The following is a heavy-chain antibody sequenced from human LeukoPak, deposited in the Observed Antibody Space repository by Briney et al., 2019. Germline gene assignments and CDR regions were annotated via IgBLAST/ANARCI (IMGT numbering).Heavy chain of an antibody. CDR3: AAPVGATAFDI. CDR1: GGTFSSYA. Sequence: GASVKVSCKASGGTFSSYAISWVRQAPGQGLEWMGEIIPIFGTANYAQKFQGRVTITADKSTSTAYMELSSLRSEDTAVYYCAAPVGATAFDIWGQGTMVTVSS. D-gene: IGHD1-26*01. J-gene: IGHJ3*02. CDR2: IIPIFGTA. V-gene: IGHV1-69*06.